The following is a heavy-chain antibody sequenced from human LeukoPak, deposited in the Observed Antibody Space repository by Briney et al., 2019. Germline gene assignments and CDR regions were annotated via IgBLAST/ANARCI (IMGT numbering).Heavy chain of an antibody. V-gene: IGHV3-7*03. J-gene: IGHJ3*02. Sequence: GGSLRLSCAASGFTFSNYWMNWVRQDPGKGLQWVANINRDGREEYYVDSVKGRFTISRDNAKNSLSLQMSSLRAEDTAVYYCAISRANKGYSYDVDAFDIWGQGTMVTVSS. D-gene: IGHD5-18*01. CDR3: AISRANKGYSYDVDAFDI. CDR2: INRDGREE. CDR1: GFTFSNYW.